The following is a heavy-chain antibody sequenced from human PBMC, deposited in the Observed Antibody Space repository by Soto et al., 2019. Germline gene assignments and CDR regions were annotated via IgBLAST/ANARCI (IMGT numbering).Heavy chain of an antibody. CDR2: INSDGTST. D-gene: IGHD2-15*01. V-gene: IGHV3-74*01. CDR3: ASHHCRGGSCYGGDAFDI. J-gene: IGHJ3*02. CDR1: GFTFNNYW. Sequence: GGSLRLSCAASGFTFNNYWMHWVRQAPGKGLVWVSRINSDGTSTSYADSVKGRFTISRDNAKNTLYLQMNSLRAEDTAVYYCASHHCRGGSCYGGDAFDIWGQGTMVTVSS.